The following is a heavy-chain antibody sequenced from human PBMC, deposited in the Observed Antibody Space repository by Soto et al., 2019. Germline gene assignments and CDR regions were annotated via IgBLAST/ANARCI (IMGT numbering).Heavy chain of an antibody. CDR1: GFTFSNYG. CDR3: ARDPGACGGDCYSIGYYYYYGMDV. D-gene: IGHD2-21*02. V-gene: IGHV3-33*01. CDR2: IWYDGSNK. Sequence: QMQLVESGGGVVQPGRSLRLSCAASGFTFSNYGMHWVRQAPGKGLEWVAIIWYDGSNKYYADSVKGRFTISRDNSKNTLYLQMNSLRAEDTAVYYCARDPGACGGDCYSIGYYYYYGMDVWGQGTTVTVSS. J-gene: IGHJ6*02.